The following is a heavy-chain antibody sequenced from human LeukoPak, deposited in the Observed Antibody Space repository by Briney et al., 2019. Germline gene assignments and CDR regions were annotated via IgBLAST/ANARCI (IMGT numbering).Heavy chain of an antibody. CDR2: FDPEDGET. Sequence: ASVKVSCKVSGYTLTELSMHWVRQAPGKGLEWMGGFDPEDGETIYAQKFQGRVTMTEDASTDTAYMELSSLRSEDTAVYYCATELYSSSWSGFDPWGQGTLVTVSS. D-gene: IGHD6-13*01. CDR1: GYTLTELS. J-gene: IGHJ5*02. CDR3: ATELYSSSWSGFDP. V-gene: IGHV1-24*01.